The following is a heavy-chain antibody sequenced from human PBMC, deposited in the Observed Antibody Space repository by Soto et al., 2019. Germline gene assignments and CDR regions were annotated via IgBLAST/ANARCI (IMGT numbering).Heavy chain of an antibody. CDR2: IYYSGST. Sequence: HLQLQESGPGLVKPSETLSLTCTGSGGSISSSSYYWGWIRQPPGKGLEWIGNIYYSGSTYYNPSLKSRVTISVDTSKNQFSLKLSSVTAADTAVFYCARMTIFGVVEYWGQGTLVTVSS. J-gene: IGHJ4*02. V-gene: IGHV4-39*01. CDR3: ARMTIFGVVEY. CDR1: GGSISSSSYY. D-gene: IGHD3-3*01.